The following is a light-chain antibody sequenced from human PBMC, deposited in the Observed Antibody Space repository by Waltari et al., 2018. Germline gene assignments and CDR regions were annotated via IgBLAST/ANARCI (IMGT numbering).Light chain of an antibody. Sequence: DIQMTQSPSTLSASVGDRVTITCRASQSISSWLAWYQQKPGKAPKLLIYKASSLESGVPSRFSGSGSGTEFTLTISSLQPDDFATYYCQQYNSYSWWTFGQGTKEEIK. J-gene: IGKJ1*01. V-gene: IGKV1-5*03. CDR1: QSISSW. CDR3: QQYNSYSWWT. CDR2: KAS.